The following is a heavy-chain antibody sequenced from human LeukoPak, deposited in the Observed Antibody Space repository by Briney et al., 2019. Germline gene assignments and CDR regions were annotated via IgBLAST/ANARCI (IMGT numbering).Heavy chain of an antibody. V-gene: IGHV4-38-2*02. CDR1: GYSISSGFY. J-gene: IGHJ4*02. CDR2: IYHSGST. D-gene: IGHD3-10*01. CDR3: ARPYYYGSGTN. Sequence: SETLSLTCTVSGYSISSGFYWGWIRQPPGKGLEWIGSIYHSGSTNYNPSLKSRVTISVDTSKNQFSLKLSSVTAADTAVYYCARPYYYGSGTNWGQGTLVTVSS.